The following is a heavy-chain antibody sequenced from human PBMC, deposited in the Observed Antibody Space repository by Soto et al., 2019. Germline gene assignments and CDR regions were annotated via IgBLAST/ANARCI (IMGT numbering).Heavy chain of an antibody. Sequence: ELQLVESGGGLIQPGGSLRLSCAASGFSVSSNYMSWVRQAPGKGLEWVSVIYSGGSTHYADSVEARSTISRDISKNTLYLQMNSLGAEDTAVYYCARDPGSIAVAGTIWGQGTLVTVSS. CDR1: GFSVSSNY. CDR3: ARDPGSIAVAGTI. J-gene: IGHJ4*02. D-gene: IGHD6-19*01. V-gene: IGHV3-53*01. CDR2: IYSGGST.